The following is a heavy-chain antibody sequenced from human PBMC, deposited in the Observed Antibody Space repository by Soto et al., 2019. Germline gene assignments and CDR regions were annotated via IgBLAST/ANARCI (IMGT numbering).Heavy chain of an antibody. CDR3: ARDVVDTAPGYYDGMDV. CDR2: ISAYNGNT. Sequence: QVQLVQSGAEVKKPGASVKVSCKASGYTFTSYGISWVRQAPGQGLEWMGWISAYNGNTNYAQKRQDRVTMTTDTSTSTAYMELRSLRADDTAVDDCARDVVDTAPGYYDGMDVWGQGTTVTGSS. V-gene: IGHV1-18*01. CDR1: GYTFTSYG. J-gene: IGHJ6*02. D-gene: IGHD5-18*01.